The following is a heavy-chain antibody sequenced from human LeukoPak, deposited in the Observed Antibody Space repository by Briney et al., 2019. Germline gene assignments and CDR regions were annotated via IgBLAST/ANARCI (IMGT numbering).Heavy chain of an antibody. CDR1: GGSFSGYY. CDR2: INHSGST. CDR3: ARGPYGGYSY. V-gene: IGHV4-34*01. Sequence: SEILSLTCAVYGGSFSGYYWSWLRQPPGKGLEWIGEINHSGSTNYNPSLKSRVTISVDTSKNQFSPKLSSVTAADTAVYYCARGPYGGYSYWGQGTLVTVSS. D-gene: IGHD5-12*01. J-gene: IGHJ4*02.